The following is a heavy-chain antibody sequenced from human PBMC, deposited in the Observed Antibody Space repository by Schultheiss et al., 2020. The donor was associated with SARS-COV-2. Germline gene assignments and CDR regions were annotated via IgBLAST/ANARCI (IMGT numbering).Heavy chain of an antibody. CDR3: ASSGYSYGPVGPPIIDY. J-gene: IGHJ4*02. CDR2: IIPIFGTT. Sequence: SVKVSCKASGYTFTSYAMHWVRQAPGQGLEWMGGIIPIFGTTNYAQKFQGRVTITADESTSTAYMELSSLRSEDTAVYYCASSGYSYGPVGPPIIDYWGQGTLVTVSS. CDR1: GYTFTSYA. D-gene: IGHD5-18*01. V-gene: IGHV1-69*13.